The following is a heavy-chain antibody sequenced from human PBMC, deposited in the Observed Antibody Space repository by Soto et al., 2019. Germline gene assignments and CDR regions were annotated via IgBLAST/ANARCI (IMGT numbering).Heavy chain of an antibody. D-gene: IGHD2-15*01. V-gene: IGHV5-10-1*01. CDR2: IDPSDSYT. CDR1: GYSFTSYW. CDR3: ARDYCSGGSCYFYYYGMDV. Sequence: PGESLKISCKGSGYSFTSYWISWVRQMPGKGLEWMGRIDPSDSYTNYSPSFQGHATISADKSISTAYLQWSSLKASDTAMYYCARDYCSGGSCYFYYYGMDVWGQGTTVTVSS. J-gene: IGHJ6*02.